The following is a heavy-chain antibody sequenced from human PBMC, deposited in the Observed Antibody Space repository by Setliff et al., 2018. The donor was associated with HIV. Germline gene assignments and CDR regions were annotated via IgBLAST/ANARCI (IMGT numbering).Heavy chain of an antibody. Sequence: PSETLSLTCTVSGGSISTYYWSWIRQPPGKGLEWIGRIYASGGTYYKSSLKSRVTISVDSSKNQFSLKLTSVIAADTAIYFCARGGGYFHDNNAFDIWGQGTVVTVSS. CDR1: GGSISTYY. J-gene: IGHJ3*02. V-gene: IGHV4-4*08. CDR3: ARGGGYFHDNNAFDI. D-gene: IGHD3-9*01. CDR2: IYASGGT.